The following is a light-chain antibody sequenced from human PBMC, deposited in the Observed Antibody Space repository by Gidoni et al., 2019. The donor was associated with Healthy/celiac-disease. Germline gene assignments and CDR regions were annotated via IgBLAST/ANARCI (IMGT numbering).Light chain of an antibody. V-gene: IGKV1-33*01. CDR1: QDISNY. Sequence: DIQMTQSPSSLSASVGDRVTITCQASQDISNYLNWYQQKPGKAPKLLIYDASSLETGVPSRFSGSGSGTDFSFTISSLQPEDFATYYCQQYDSLPLTFGGGTKVEIE. J-gene: IGKJ4*01. CDR3: QQYDSLPLT. CDR2: DAS.